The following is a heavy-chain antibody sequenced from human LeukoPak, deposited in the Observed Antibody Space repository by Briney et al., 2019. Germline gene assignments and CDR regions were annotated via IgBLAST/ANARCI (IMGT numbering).Heavy chain of an antibody. CDR2: INPNSGGT. V-gene: IGHV1-2*02. Sequence: ASVKVSCKASGYTFTGYYMHWVRQAPGQGLEWMGWINPNSGGTNYAQKFQGRVTITADKSTSTAYMELSSLRSEDTAVYYCARDLRTGGYYDYWGQGTLVTVSS. CDR3: ARDLRTGGYYDY. D-gene: IGHD2-2*03. CDR1: GYTFTGYY. J-gene: IGHJ4*02.